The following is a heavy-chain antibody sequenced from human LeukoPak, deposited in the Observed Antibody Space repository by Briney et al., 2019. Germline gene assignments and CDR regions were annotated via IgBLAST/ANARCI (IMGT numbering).Heavy chain of an antibody. V-gene: IGHV3-23*01. J-gene: IGHJ4*02. CDR3: AKDFSVVPATLFDY. D-gene: IGHD2-2*01. CDR2: ISGSGGST. CDR1: GGTFSSYA. Sequence: SCKASGGTFSSYAISWVRQAPGKGLEWVSAISGSGGSTYYADSVKGRFTISRDNSKNTLYLQMNSLRAEDTAVYYCAKDFSVVPATLFDYWGQGTLVTVSS.